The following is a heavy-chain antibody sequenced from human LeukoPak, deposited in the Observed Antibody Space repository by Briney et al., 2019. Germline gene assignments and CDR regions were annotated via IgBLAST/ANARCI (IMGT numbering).Heavy chain of an antibody. Sequence: ASVKVSCKASGGTFSSYAISWVRQAPGQGLEWMGWISAENGNTGYVENLQGRVTMTTDTSSSTVYMELRSLRPDDTAVYYCARTTAPPDPWAWFDPWGQGTLVTV. V-gene: IGHV1-18*01. CDR2: ISAENGNT. J-gene: IGHJ5*02. CDR3: ARTTAPPDPWAWFDP. D-gene: IGHD1-14*01. CDR1: GGTFSSYA.